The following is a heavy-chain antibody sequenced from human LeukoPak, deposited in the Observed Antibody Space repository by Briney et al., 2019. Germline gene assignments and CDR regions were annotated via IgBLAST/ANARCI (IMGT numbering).Heavy chain of an antibody. Sequence: GGSLRLSCAAPGFTFSSYSMNWVRQTPGARLHWVSSISPPSTYIYYADSVKGRFTISRDHAKTSLYLQMNSLRAEDTAVYYCTIHMYDGYEGSSDTTMVRSPWGQGTLVTVSS. CDR2: ISPPSTYI. D-gene: IGHD5-18*01. CDR1: GFTFSSYS. CDR3: TIHMYDGYEGSSDTTMVRSP. J-gene: IGHJ5*02. V-gene: IGHV3-21*01.